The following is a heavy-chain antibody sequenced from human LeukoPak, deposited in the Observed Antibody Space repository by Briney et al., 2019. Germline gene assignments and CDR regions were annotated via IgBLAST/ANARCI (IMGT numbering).Heavy chain of an antibody. CDR2: ISSSSSTI. Sequence: GGPLRLSCAASGFTFSSYSMNWVRQAPGKGLEWVSYISSSSSTIYYADSVKGRFTISRDNAKNSLYLQMNSLRAEDTAVYYCASDYATINDAFDIWGQGTMVTVSS. CDR1: GFTFSSYS. D-gene: IGHD3-9*01. V-gene: IGHV3-48*01. CDR3: ASDYATINDAFDI. J-gene: IGHJ3*02.